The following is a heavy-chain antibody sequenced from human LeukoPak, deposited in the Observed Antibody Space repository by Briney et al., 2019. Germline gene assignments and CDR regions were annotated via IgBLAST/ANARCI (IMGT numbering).Heavy chain of an antibody. V-gene: IGHV3-30-3*01. CDR2: ISHDGSNK. CDR3: AKGGGAGVYSGSYCFDY. J-gene: IGHJ4*02. Sequence: GGSLRLSCAASGFTFSSYAMHWVRQAPGKGLEWVAVISHDGSNKYYADSVKGRFTISRDNSKNTLYLQMNSLRAEDTAVYYCAKGGGAGVYSGSYCFDYWGQGTLVTVSS. CDR1: GFTFSSYA. D-gene: IGHD1-26*01.